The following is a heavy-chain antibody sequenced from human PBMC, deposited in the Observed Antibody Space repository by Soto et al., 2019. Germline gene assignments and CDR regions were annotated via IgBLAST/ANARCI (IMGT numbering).Heavy chain of an antibody. CDR1: GYTFTGYY. V-gene: IGHV1-2*04. Sequence: ASVKVSCXASGYTFTGYYMHWVRQAPGQGLEWMGWINPNSGGTNYAQKFQGWVTMTRDTSISTAYMELSRLRSDDTAVYYCARLQYYDILTGYPGAFDIWGQGTMVTVSS. CDR2: INPNSGGT. CDR3: ARLQYYDILTGYPGAFDI. J-gene: IGHJ3*02. D-gene: IGHD3-9*01.